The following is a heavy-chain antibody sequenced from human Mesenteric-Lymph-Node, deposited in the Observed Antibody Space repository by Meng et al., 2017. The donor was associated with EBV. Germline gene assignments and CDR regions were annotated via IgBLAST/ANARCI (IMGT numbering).Heavy chain of an antibody. CDR2: IIPIFGTA. J-gene: IGHJ4*02. CDR1: GGTFSSYA. Sequence: AACGTEVKKPGSAVKVSGEASGGTFSSYAISGVRQAPGPGLEWMGGIIPIFGTANYAQKFQGRVTITADESTSTAYMELSSLRSEDTAVYYCARDSWSGYPYIDYWGQGTLVTVSS. D-gene: IGHD3-3*01. CDR3: ARDSWSGYPYIDY. V-gene: IGHV1-69*01.